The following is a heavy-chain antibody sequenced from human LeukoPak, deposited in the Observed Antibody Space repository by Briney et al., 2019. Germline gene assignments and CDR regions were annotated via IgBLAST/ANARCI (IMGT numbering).Heavy chain of an antibody. CDR1: GGSISSSSYY. D-gene: IGHD6-13*01. CDR2: IYYSGST. CDR3: ARRCIVAAGTGIDY. V-gene: IGHV4-39*01. Sequence: PSETLSLTCTVSGGSISSSSYYWGWIRQPPGKGLEWIGSIYYSGSTYYNPSLKSRVTISVYTSKNQFSLKLSSVTAADTAVYYCARRCIVAAGTGIDYWGQGTLVTVSS. J-gene: IGHJ4*02.